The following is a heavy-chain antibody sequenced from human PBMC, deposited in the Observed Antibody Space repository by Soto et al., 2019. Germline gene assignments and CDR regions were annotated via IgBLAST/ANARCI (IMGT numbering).Heavy chain of an antibody. CDR2: ISGSGGGT. Sequence: EVQLLESGGGLVQPGGSLKLSCAASGFTFSSYDMSWVRQAPGKGLEWVSAISGSGGGTYYADSVKGRFTISRDNSKNTLYLQMNSLRAEDTAVYYSANQLSVSDYYYYGMDVWGQGTTVTVSS. CDR1: GFTFSSYD. CDR3: ANQLSVSDYYYYGMDV. V-gene: IGHV3-23*01. D-gene: IGHD2-2*01. J-gene: IGHJ6*02.